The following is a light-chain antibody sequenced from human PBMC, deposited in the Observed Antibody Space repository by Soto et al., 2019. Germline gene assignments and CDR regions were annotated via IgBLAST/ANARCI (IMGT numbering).Light chain of an antibody. Sequence: EIVLTQSPDTLSLSPGERATLSCRASQSISSNFLAWYQQKAGQAPRLLIYGASSRATGIPDRFSGSGSGTDFTLTIRSLEPEDFAVYYCQQYGSSPRTFGGGTKGDIK. CDR1: QSISSNF. V-gene: IGKV3-20*01. CDR2: GAS. J-gene: IGKJ4*01. CDR3: QQYGSSPRT.